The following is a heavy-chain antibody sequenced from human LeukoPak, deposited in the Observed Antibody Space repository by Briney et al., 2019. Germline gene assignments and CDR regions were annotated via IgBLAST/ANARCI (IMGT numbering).Heavy chain of an antibody. CDR2: MYSGGSS. Sequence: GGSLRLSCAASGFTFSNYSMSWVRQAPGKGLEWVSVMYSGGSSYNADSVKGRFTISRDNSKNTLYLQMDSLRVEDTAVYYCAKAIRPTRLDYWGQGTLVTVSS. D-gene: IGHD5-12*01. J-gene: IGHJ4*02. V-gene: IGHV3-53*01. CDR3: AKAIRPTRLDY. CDR1: GFTFSNYS.